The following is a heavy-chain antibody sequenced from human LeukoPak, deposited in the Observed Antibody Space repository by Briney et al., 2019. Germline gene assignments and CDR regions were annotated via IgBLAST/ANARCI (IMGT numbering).Heavy chain of an antibody. CDR3: ARRSSPDYYNSGTNYLFDY. J-gene: IGHJ4*02. CDR1: GVTFSTYS. D-gene: IGHD3-10*01. Sequence: GXXLRLSCAVSGVTFSTYSMSWVRQCPGKGLEWVSYISSSSRTIYYADSVKGRFNISRDNAKNSVSLQMNSLRAEDTAVYYCARRSSPDYYNSGTNYLFDYWGQGTLVTVSS. CDR2: ISSSSRTI. V-gene: IGHV3-48*01.